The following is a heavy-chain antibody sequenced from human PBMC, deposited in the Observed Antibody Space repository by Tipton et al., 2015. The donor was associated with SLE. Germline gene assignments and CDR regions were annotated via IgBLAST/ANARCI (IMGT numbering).Heavy chain of an antibody. D-gene: IGHD3-10*01. J-gene: IGHJ4*02. CDR2: INHSGST. CDR3: ARGGEGGSDY. Sequence: LRLSCAVYGGSFSGYYWSWIRQPPGKGLEWIGEINHSGSTNYNPSLKSRVTISVDTSKNQFSLKLSSVTAADTAVYYCARGGEGGSDYWGQGTLVTVSS. V-gene: IGHV4-34*01. CDR1: GGSFSGYY.